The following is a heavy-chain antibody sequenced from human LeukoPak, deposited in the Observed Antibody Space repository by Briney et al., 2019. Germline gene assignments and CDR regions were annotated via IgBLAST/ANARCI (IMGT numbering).Heavy chain of an antibody. CDR2: IRYDGSNK. V-gene: IGHV3-30*02. D-gene: IGHD3-9*01. Sequence: GRSLRLSCAASGFTFSSYGMHWVRQAPGKGLEWVALIRYDGSNKYYADSVKGRFTISRDNSKNTLYLQMNSLRAEDTAVYYCAKDGRYFDWLLGGYDAFDIWGQGTMVTVSS. J-gene: IGHJ3*02. CDR3: AKDGRYFDWLLGGYDAFDI. CDR1: GFTFSSYG.